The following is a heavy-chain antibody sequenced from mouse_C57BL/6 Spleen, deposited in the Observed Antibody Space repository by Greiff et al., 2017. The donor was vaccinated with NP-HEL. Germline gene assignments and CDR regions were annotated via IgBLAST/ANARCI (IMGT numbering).Heavy chain of an antibody. Sequence: EVQVVESGPELVKPGASVKISCKASGYSFTGYYMNWVKQSPEKSLEWIGEINPSTGGTTYNQKFKAKATLTVDKSSSTAYMQLKSLTSEDSAVYYCAREEYYYGSGGYWGQGTTLTVSS. D-gene: IGHD1-1*01. CDR2: INPSTGGT. CDR1: GYSFTGYY. V-gene: IGHV1-42*01. CDR3: AREEYYYGSGGY. J-gene: IGHJ2*01.